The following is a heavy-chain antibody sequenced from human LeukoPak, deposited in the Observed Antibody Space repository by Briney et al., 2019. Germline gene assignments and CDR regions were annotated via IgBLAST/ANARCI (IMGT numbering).Heavy chain of an antibody. V-gene: IGHV3-33*01. J-gene: IGHJ4*02. CDR1: GFTFSTYG. CDR3: ARGGYSGTYFFDY. Sequence: GESLKISCAASGFTFSTYGMHWVRQAPGKGLEWVAVVWYDGTNIHYVDSVKGRFTISRDNSKSTLYLQMNSLTAEDTAVYYCARGGYSGTYFFDYWGQGTPVTVSS. CDR2: VWYDGTNI. D-gene: IGHD1-26*01.